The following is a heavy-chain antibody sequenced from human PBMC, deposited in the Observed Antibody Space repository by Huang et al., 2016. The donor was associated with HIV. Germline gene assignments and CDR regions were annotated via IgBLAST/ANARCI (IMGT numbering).Heavy chain of an antibody. V-gene: IGHV3-74*01. J-gene: IGHJ6*03. CDR2: INSGGRAT. CDR1: GFTFRNHW. Sequence: EVQLVESGGGLVQPGGSLRLSCAASGFTFRNHWMHWVRQAPGKGLEGVSRINSGGRATSHAASVKGRLTSSRDNAQNTVNLHMISLRAEDTAVYFCAKNPSITAVDSDYYYYYMDVWGKGTTVTVS. D-gene: IGHD6-13*01. CDR3: AKNPSITAVDSDYYYYYMDV.